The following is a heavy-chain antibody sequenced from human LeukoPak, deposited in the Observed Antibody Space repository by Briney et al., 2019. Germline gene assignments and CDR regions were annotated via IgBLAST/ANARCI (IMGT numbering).Heavy chain of an antibody. V-gene: IGHV3-11*04. CDR1: GFTFSDYY. D-gene: IGHD4-17*01. CDR3: ARSYDYGDETDAFDV. Sequence: KPGGSLRLSCAASGFTFSDYYMSWIRQAPGKGLEWVSYISSSGSTIYYADSVKGRFTISRDNAKNSLYLQMNSLRAEDTAVYYCARSYDYGDETDAFDVWGQGTMVTVSS. CDR2: ISSSGSTI. J-gene: IGHJ3*01.